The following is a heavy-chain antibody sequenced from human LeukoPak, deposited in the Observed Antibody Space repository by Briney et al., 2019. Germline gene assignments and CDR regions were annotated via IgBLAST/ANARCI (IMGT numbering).Heavy chain of an antibody. V-gene: IGHV3-48*02. D-gene: IGHD5-12*01. CDR3: ARDPKGYGYAFDY. Sequence: GGSLRLSCAASGFTFSNYAMNWVRQAPGKGLEWVSYISSSSSIKHYADSVKGRFTISRDNAKNSLYLQMNSLRDEDTAVYYCARDPKGYGYAFDYWGQGTLVTISS. CDR1: GFTFSNYA. CDR2: ISSSSSIK. J-gene: IGHJ4*02.